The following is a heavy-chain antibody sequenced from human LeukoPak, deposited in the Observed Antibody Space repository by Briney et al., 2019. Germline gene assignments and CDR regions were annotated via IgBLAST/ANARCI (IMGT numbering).Heavy chain of an antibody. Sequence: GGPQTLFCATSGFTFRHFAVNCLRRAPGKGLEWVSHISGSCDGTYYADCVKGRLTLSRDNSKNTLFLQMSSLSTDDTDLYYCAKGLLQEGTVFRGVSTPVDYWGQGPLVSV. J-gene: IGHJ4*02. CDR1: GFTFRHFA. V-gene: IGHV3-23*01. D-gene: IGHD3-10*01. CDR3: AKGLLQEGTVFRGVSTPVDY. CDR2: ISGSCDGT.